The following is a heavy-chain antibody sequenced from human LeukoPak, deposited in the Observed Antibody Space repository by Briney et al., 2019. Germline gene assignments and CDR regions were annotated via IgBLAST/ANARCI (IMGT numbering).Heavy chain of an antibody. D-gene: IGHD1-26*01. CDR1: GFTFSTHW. J-gene: IGHJ4*02. CDR2: ISSDGRSR. Sequence: GGSLRLSCAASGFTFSTHWMHWVRQAQGKGLVWVSGISSDGRSRIYADFVRGRFTISRDNAKDTLYLQMYGLRAEDTAVYYCARDFKDLGAWGQGTLVTVSS. CDR3: ARDFKDLGA. V-gene: IGHV3-74*01.